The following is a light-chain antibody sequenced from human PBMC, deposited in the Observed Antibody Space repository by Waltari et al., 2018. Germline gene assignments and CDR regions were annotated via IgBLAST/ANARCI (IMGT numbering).Light chain of an antibody. CDR2: RDN. CDR3: QVRDSNTAV. V-gene: IGLV3-9*01. CDR1: NIGAKS. J-gene: IGLJ7*01. Sequence: SYDLTQPLSVSVALGQTARITCGGNNIGAKSVHWYQQKPGQAPLLVIYRDNTRPSRSPERFSGSNTENSGTMTMMRAEDADEDYYYCQVRDSNTAVCGGGTHLTVL.